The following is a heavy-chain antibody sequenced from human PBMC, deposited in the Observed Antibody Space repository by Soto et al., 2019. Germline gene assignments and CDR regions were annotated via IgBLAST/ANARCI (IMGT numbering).Heavy chain of an antibody. CDR1: GFTFSSYG. J-gene: IGHJ4*02. Sequence: QVQLVESGGGVVQPGRSLRLSCAASGFTFSSYGMHWVRQAPGKGLEWVAVIWYDGSNKYYADSVKGRFTISRDNSKNTLYLQMNSLSAEDTAVYYCARERERSGTTWGVITGYFDYWGQGTLFTVSS. V-gene: IGHV3-33*01. CDR2: IWYDGSNK. D-gene: IGHD1-7*01. CDR3: ARERERSGTTWGVITGYFDY.